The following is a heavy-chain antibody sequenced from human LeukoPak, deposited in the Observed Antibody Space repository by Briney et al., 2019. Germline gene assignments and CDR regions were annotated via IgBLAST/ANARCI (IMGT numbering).Heavy chain of an antibody. V-gene: IGHV3-7*03. CDR3: AKAGRGGAITMVRGVKGDYYYMDV. J-gene: IGHJ6*03. CDR1: GFTFTKHW. Sequence: GGSLRLSCVASGFTFTKHWMSWVRQAPGRGLEWVANIQEDGSVKNYVDSVKGRFTISRDNSKNTLYLQMNSLRAEDTAVYYCAKAGRGGAITMVRGVKGDYYYMDVWGKGTTVTISS. CDR2: IQEDGSVK. D-gene: IGHD3-10*01.